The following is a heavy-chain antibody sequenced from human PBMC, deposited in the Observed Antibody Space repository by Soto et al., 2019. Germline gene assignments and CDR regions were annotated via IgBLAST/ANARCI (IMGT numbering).Heavy chain of an antibody. J-gene: IGHJ4*02. D-gene: IGHD3-16*01. V-gene: IGHV1-18*01. CDR1: GYTFTTYG. CDR3: ARVHYLGDHQY. Sequence: QVQLVQSGGEVKKPGASVKVSCKTSGYTFTTYGISWVRQAPGQGLEWVGWISAYSGKTHYAQKFQGKVTMTTDPSTNTASLDLRGLRADDTAVYYCARVHYLGDHQYWGQGTLVTVSS. CDR2: ISAYSGKT.